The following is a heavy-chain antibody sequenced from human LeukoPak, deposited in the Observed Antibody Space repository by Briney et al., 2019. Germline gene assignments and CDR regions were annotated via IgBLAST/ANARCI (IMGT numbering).Heavy chain of an antibody. D-gene: IGHD3-3*01. CDR2: IYYSGST. Sequence: PSETLSLTCTVSGGSISSGDYYWSWIRQPPGKGLEWIGYIYYSGSTYYNPSLKSRVTISVDTSKNQFSLKLSSVTAADTAVYYCARNKRITIFGVVIGGNWFDPWGQGTLVTVSS. J-gene: IGHJ5*02. V-gene: IGHV4-30-4*01. CDR1: GGSISSGDYY. CDR3: ARNKRITIFGVVIGGNWFDP.